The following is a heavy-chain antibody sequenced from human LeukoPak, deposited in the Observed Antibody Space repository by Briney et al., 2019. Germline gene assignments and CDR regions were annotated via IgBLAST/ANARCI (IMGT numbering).Heavy chain of an antibody. J-gene: IGHJ4*02. V-gene: IGHV3-30*03. Sequence: GGSLRLSCAASRFIFSSFAIHWVRQAPGKGLEWVAVISSDGAKKFYVDSVKGRFTISRDNSRDTSYLQLNSLTTEDTALYHCVRGSFDSSDYYQVPPFRSWGQGTLVTVSS. D-gene: IGHD3-22*01. CDR3: VRGSFDSSDYYQVPPFRS. CDR2: ISSDGAKK. CDR1: RFIFSSFA.